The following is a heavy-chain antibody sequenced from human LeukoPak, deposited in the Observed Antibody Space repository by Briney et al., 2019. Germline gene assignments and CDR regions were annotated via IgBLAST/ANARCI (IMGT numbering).Heavy chain of an antibody. CDR2: ISSNGGST. J-gene: IGHJ4*02. Sequence: PGGSLRLSCSASGFTFSSYAMHWVRQAPGKGLDYVSAISSNGGSTYYANSVKGRFTISRDNSKNTLYLQMGSLRAEDMAVYYCARGQRGYSGYDHYYFDYWGQGTLVTVSS. V-gene: IGHV3-64*01. D-gene: IGHD5-12*01. CDR1: GFTFSSYA. CDR3: ARGQRGYSGYDHYYFDY.